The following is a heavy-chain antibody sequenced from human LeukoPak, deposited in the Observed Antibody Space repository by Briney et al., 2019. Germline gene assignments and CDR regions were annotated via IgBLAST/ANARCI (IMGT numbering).Heavy chain of an antibody. CDR3: ARSPMVSVVPAVPEYFQH. Sequence: GASVKVSCKASGYTFTGYYMHWVRQAPGQGLEWMGWINPNSGGTNYAQKFQGRVTMTRDTSISTAYMELSRLRSDDTAVYYCARSPMVSVVPAVPEYFQHWGQGTLVTVSS. V-gene: IGHV1-2*02. D-gene: IGHD2-2*01. CDR2: INPNSGGT. CDR1: GYTFTGYY. J-gene: IGHJ1*01.